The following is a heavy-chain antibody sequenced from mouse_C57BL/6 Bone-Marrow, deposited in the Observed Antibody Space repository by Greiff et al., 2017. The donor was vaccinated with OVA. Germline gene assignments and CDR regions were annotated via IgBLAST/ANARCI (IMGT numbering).Heavy chain of an antibody. CDR1: GFSLTSYA. CDR2: IWTGGGP. CDR3: ARGLSDLKYYAMDY. V-gene: IGHV2-9-1*01. D-gene: IGHD6-2*01. Sequence: VKLVESGPGLVAPSQSLSITCTVSGFSLTSYAISWVRQPPGKGLEWLGVIWTGGGPNYNSALKSRLSISEDNSKSQVCLKMNSLQTEVTARYYCARGLSDLKYYAMDYWGQGTSVTVSS. J-gene: IGHJ4*01.